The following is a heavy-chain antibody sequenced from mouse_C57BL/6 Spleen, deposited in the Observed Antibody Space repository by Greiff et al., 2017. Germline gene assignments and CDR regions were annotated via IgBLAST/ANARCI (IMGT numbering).Heavy chain of an antibody. CDR1: GFTFSSYA. CDR3: ARDPGTDAMDY. D-gene: IGHD4-1*01. CDR2: ISDGGSYT. Sequence: EVKLVESGGGLVKPGGSLKLSCAASGFTFSSYAMSWVRQTPEKRLEWVATISDGGSYTYYPDNVKGRFTISRDNAKNNLYLQMSHLKSEDTAMYYCARDPGTDAMDYWRQGTSVTVSS. J-gene: IGHJ4*01. V-gene: IGHV5-4*01.